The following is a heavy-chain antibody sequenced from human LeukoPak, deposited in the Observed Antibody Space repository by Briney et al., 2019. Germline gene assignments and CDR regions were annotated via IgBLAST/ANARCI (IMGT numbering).Heavy chain of an antibody. CDR1: GFTFSSFS. V-gene: IGHV3-21*01. CDR2: ISSSSSYI. D-gene: IGHD2-2*01. CDR3: ARIHCNSASCFYFDY. Sequence: GGSLRLSCAASGFTFSSFSMNWVRQAPGKGLEWVSSISSSSSYIYYADSVKGRFTISRDNAKNSLYLQMNSLRAEVTAVYYCARIHCNSASCFYFDYWGQGTLVTVSS. J-gene: IGHJ4*02.